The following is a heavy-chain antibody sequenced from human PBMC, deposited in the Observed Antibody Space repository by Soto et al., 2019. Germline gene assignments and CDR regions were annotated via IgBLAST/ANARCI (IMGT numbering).Heavy chain of an antibody. V-gene: IGHV1-69*01. CDR3: ARVFPDGWVEPGVVRGYLDT. J-gene: IGHJ4*02. CDR1: ADSFSSYG. D-gene: IGHD3-3*01. CDR2: IIPIFGTT. Sequence: QVQLVQSGAEVKEPGSAVKVSCKAPADSFSSYGISGVRQAPGQGLEWMGGIIPIFGTTNYAEKFQGRVTITACESTNTAYMELSSLRSEDTALYYCARVFPDGWVEPGVVRGYLDTWGRGTLVTVSS.